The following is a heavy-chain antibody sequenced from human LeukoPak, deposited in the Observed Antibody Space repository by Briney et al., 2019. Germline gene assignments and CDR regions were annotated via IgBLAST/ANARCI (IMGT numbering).Heavy chain of an antibody. Sequence: SETLSLTCTVSGGSISSYYWSWIRQPPGKGLEWIGYIYYSGSTNYNPSLKGRVTISVDTSKNQFSLKLSSVTAADTAVYYCARVGRSPHLPDYWGQGTLVTVSS. CDR3: ARVGRSPHLPDY. CDR2: IYYSGST. J-gene: IGHJ4*02. D-gene: IGHD2-15*01. V-gene: IGHV4-59*01. CDR1: GGSISSYY.